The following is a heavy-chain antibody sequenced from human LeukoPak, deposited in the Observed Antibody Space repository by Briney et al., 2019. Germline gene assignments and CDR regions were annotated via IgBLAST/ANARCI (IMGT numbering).Heavy chain of an antibody. V-gene: IGHV4-34*01. Sequence: PSETLSLTCAVYGGSFSGYYWSWIRQPPGKGLEWIGEINHSGSTNYNPSLKSRVTISVDTSKNQFSLKLSSVTAADTAVYYCARGGIAGHWYFALRGRGTLVTVSS. CDR3: ARGGIAGHWYFAL. CDR2: INHSGST. D-gene: IGHD6-13*01. J-gene: IGHJ2*01. CDR1: GGSFSGYY.